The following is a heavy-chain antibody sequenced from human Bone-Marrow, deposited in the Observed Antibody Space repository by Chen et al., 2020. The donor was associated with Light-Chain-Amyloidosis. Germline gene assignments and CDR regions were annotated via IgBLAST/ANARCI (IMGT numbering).Heavy chain of an antibody. CDR2: IKQDGSEK. CDR1: GFTFSSYW. V-gene: IGHV3-7*01. J-gene: IGHJ6*03. D-gene: IGHD3-10*01. CDR3: AREGRYITMVRGVIRYYYYMDV. Sequence: EVQLVESGGGLVQPGGSLRLSCAASGFTFSSYWMSWVRQAPGKGLEWVANIKQDGSEKYYVDSVKGRFTISRDNAKNSLYLQMNSLRAEDKAVYYCAREGRYITMVRGVIRYYYYMDVWGKGTTVTVSS.